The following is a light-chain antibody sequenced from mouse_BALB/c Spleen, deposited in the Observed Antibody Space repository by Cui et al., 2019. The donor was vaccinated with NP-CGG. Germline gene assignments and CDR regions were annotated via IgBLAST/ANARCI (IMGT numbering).Light chain of an antibody. CDR2: GTN. CDR3: ALWYSNHWV. Sequence: HAFVTQESALTTSPGETVTLTCRSSTGAVTTSNYANWVQEKPDHLFTGLIGGTNNRAPGVPARFSGSLIGDKAALTITGAQTEDEAILFCALWYSNHWVFGGGTKLTVL. V-gene: IGLV1*01. CDR1: TGAVTTSNY. J-gene: IGLJ1*01.